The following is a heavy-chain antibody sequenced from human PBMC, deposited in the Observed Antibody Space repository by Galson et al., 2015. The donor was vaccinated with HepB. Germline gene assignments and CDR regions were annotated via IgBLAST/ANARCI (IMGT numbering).Heavy chain of an antibody. D-gene: IGHD4-17*01. CDR3: ARDALLKGDYVHGAFDI. J-gene: IGHJ3*02. CDR2: IWYDGSNK. CDR1: GFTFSSYG. V-gene: IGHV3-33*01. Sequence: SLRLSCAASGFTFSSYGMHWVRQAPGKGLERVAVIWYDGSNKYYADSVKGRFTISRDNSKNTLYLQMNSLRAEDTAVYYCARDALLKGDYVHGAFDIWGQGTMVTVSS.